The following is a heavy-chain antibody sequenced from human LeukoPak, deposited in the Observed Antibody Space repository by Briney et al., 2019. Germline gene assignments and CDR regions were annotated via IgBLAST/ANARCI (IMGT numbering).Heavy chain of an antibody. CDR3: VRLTLDYAPL. D-gene: IGHD4/OR15-4a*01. CDR1: GFTFSWYW. V-gene: IGHV3-74*01. Sequence: GGSLRLSCAASGFTFSWYWMHWVRHAPGKGLVWVSRINGDGTSTTYADSVKGRFTISRDDAKNTLYLQMNSLRAEDTALYYCVRLTLDYAPLWGQGTLVTVSS. CDR2: INGDGTST. J-gene: IGHJ4*02.